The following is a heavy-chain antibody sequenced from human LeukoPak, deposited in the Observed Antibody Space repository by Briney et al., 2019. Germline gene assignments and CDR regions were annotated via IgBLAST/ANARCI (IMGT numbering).Heavy chain of an antibody. CDR3: ARWGPYFDY. CDR1: GDSIRSSNW. CDR2: VNYRRRS. J-gene: IGHJ4*02. Sequence: SETLSLTCAVSGDSIRSSNWWSWVRQAPGKGLEWIGEVNYRRRSNYTPSLKSRVTMSVDEPKNQFSLKLNSVTAADTAVYYCARWGPYFDYWGQGILVTVSS. V-gene: IGHV4-4*02. D-gene: IGHD7-27*01.